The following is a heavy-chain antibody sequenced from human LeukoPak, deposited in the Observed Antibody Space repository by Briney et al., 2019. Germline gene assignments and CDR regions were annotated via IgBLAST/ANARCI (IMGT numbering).Heavy chain of an antibody. CDR1: GGTFSSYA. D-gene: IGHD4-17*01. V-gene: IGHV1-46*01. Sequence: ASVKVSCKASGGTFSSYAISWVRQAPGQGLEWMGIINPSGGSTSHAQKFQGRVTMTRDTSTSTVYMELSSLRSEDTAVYYCARDYGSGIGYWGQGTLVTVSS. CDR2: INPSGGST. J-gene: IGHJ4*02. CDR3: ARDYGSGIGY.